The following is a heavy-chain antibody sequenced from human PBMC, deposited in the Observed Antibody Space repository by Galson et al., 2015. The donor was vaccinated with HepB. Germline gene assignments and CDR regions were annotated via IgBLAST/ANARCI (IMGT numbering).Heavy chain of an antibody. Sequence: SLRLSCAASGFTFRSYGMHWVRQAPGKGLEWVAVISYDGSKEDYADSVKGRFTISRDNSKNTLYLQTNSLRAEDTAVYYCAKDRLGGRYCSDGSCGCFQHWGQGTLVTVSS. CDR1: GFTFRSYG. J-gene: IGHJ1*01. D-gene: IGHD2-15*01. CDR3: AKDRLGGRYCSDGSCGCFQH. CDR2: ISYDGSKE. V-gene: IGHV3-30*18.